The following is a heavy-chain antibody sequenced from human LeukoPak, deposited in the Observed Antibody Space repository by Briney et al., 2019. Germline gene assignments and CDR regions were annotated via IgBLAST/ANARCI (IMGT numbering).Heavy chain of an antibody. D-gene: IGHD2-8*01. CDR2: IYYSGST. CDR1: GGSISSGDYY. Sequence: MSSQTLSLTCTVSGGSISSGDYYWSWIRQPPGKGLEWIGYIYYSGSTYYNPSLKSRFTISVDTSKNQFSLKLSSVTAADTAVYYCARTIVLMVYALPNWFDPWGQGTLVTVSS. J-gene: IGHJ5*02. V-gene: IGHV4-30-4*08. CDR3: ARTIVLMVYALPNWFDP.